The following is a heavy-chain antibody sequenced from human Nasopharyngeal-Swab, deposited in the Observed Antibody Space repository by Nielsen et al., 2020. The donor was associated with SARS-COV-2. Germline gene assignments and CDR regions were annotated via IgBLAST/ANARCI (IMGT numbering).Heavy chain of an antibody. D-gene: IGHD5-24*01. CDR1: GFTFSSYE. Sequence: GESLKISCAASGFTFSSYEMNWVRQAPGTGLEWVSYISSSGSTIYYADSVKGRFTISRDNAKNSLYLQMNSLRAEDTAVYYCARDRERWPQNYYGMDVRGQGTTVTVSS. J-gene: IGHJ6*02. CDR2: ISSSGSTI. CDR3: ARDRERWPQNYYGMDV. V-gene: IGHV3-48*03.